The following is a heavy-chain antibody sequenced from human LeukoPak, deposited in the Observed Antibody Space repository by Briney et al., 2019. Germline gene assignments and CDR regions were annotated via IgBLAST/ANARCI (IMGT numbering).Heavy chain of an antibody. D-gene: IGHD3-10*01. J-gene: IGHJ4*02. V-gene: IGHV4-59*01. CDR3: ASHRRSHGSEY. CDR1: GGSYEHYF. CDR2: VYYSGST. Sequence: PSETLSLTCSVSGGSYEHYFWSWIRQPPGKGLEWIGYVYYSGSTDYSPSLKSRLTNSADTSKNQFSLKLSSVTAADTAVYYCASHRRSHGSEYWGQGTLVTVSS.